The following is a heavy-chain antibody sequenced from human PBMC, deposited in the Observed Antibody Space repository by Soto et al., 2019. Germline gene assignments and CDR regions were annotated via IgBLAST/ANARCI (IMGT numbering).Heavy chain of an antibody. V-gene: IGHV1-46*03. D-gene: IGHD3-22*01. J-gene: IGHJ5*02. CDR2: IHCSDGGT. Sequence: ASVKVSCKASGYTFTGYAMHWVRQAPGQRLEWMGIIHCSDGGTTYAQKFQDRVTMTRDTSSTTVYMELSSLRSEDTAVYFCVRDPINYYDSSGYMVDPWGQGTQVTVSS. CDR3: VRDPINYYDSSGYMVDP. CDR1: GYTFTGYA.